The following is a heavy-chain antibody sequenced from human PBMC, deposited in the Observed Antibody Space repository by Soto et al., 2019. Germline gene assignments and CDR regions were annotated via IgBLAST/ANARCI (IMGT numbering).Heavy chain of an antibody. Sequence: PSETLSLTCSVSGGSIGRYYWSWVRQAPGKGLEWIAYVSYSGATRYNPSLESRVTISVDTSKNQFSLRLNSVTAADTAVYYCARDGQYDSGGYYSPFALGGQGTLVTVSS. V-gene: IGHV4-59*01. CDR3: ARDGQYDSGGYYSPFAL. J-gene: IGHJ4*02. CDR1: GGSIGRYY. D-gene: IGHD3-22*01. CDR2: VSYSGAT.